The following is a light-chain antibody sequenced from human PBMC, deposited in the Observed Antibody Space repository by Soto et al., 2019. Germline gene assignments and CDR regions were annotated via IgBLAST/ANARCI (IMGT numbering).Light chain of an antibody. CDR1: QSVSSK. CDR3: QQYSNWPPIT. Sequence: EMVMTQSPATLSVSPGERATLSCRASQSVSSKLAWYQQKPGQAPRLLIYDTSTRATGIPARFSGSGSGTEFTLTISSLRSEDFAVYYCQQYSNWPPITFGQGTRLEIK. V-gene: IGKV3-15*01. CDR2: DTS. J-gene: IGKJ5*01.